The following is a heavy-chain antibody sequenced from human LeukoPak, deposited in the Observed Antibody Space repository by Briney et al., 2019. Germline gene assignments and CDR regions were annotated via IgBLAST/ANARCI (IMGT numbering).Heavy chain of an antibody. V-gene: IGHV3-23*01. D-gene: IGHD6-13*01. Sequence: GGSLRLSCAASGFTFSSDAMSWVRQAPGGGLEWGSAISGSGGSTYYADSVKGRVTISRDNSNSTLYLQMNSLRPEDTAVYSCAKDKGKRQQLVPYDYWGQGTLVTVSS. J-gene: IGHJ4*02. CDR1: GFTFSSDA. CDR2: ISGSGGST. CDR3: AKDKGKRQQLVPYDY.